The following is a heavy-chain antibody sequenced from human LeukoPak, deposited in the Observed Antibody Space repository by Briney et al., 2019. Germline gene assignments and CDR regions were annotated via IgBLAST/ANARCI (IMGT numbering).Heavy chain of an antibody. CDR2: ITSSSSTI. D-gene: IGHD3-22*01. CDR1: GFSFSSYS. J-gene: IGHJ4*02. V-gene: IGHV3-48*01. Sequence: GGSLRLSCAASGFSFSSYSMNWVRQAPGKGLEWVSYITSSSSTISYADSVKGRFTISRDNAKKSLYLQMNSLRVEDTAVYCCARANYYDTSGPGWYWGQGTLVTVSS. CDR3: ARANYYDTSGPGWY.